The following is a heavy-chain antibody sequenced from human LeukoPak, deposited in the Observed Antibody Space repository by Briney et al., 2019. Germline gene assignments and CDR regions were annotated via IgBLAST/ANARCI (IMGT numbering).Heavy chain of an antibody. CDR2: INPNSGGT. CDR1: GYTFTGYY. J-gene: IGHJ4*02. CDR3: ARGGSGWYWLVFDY. D-gene: IGHD6-19*01. V-gene: IGHV1-2*02. Sequence: GASVKVSCKASGYTFTGYYMHWVRQAPGQGLEWMGWINPNSGGTNYAQKFQGRVTVTRDTSISTAYMELSRLRFDDTAVYYCARGGSGWYWLVFDYWGQGTLVTVSS.